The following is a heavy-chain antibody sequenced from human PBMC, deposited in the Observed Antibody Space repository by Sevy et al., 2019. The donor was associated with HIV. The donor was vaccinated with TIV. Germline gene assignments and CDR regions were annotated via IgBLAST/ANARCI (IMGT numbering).Heavy chain of an antibody. D-gene: IGHD3-10*01. CDR1: GGSISSGDYY. J-gene: IGHJ6*02. Sequence: SETLSLTCTVSGGSISSGDYYWSWIRQPPGKGLEWIGYIYYSGSTYYNPSLKSRVTISVDTSKNQFSLKLSSVTAADTTVYYCARKDRGLLYGMDVWGQGTTVTVSS. V-gene: IGHV4-30-4*01. CDR2: IYYSGST. CDR3: ARKDRGLLYGMDV.